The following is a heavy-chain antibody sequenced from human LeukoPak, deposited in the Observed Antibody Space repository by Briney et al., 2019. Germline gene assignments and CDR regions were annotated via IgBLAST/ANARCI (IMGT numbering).Heavy chain of an antibody. D-gene: IGHD1-26*01. Sequence: SETLSLTCTVSGGSISTSAYYWGWIRQPPGKGLEWIGSFYYSGTTYYNPSLKSRLTISVDTAKNQFSLNLSSVIAADTAVYYCARQSGGTYQDFDYWGRGILVTVSS. CDR3: ARQSGGTYQDFDY. V-gene: IGHV4-39*01. CDR2: FYYSGTT. CDR1: GGSISTSAYY. J-gene: IGHJ4*02.